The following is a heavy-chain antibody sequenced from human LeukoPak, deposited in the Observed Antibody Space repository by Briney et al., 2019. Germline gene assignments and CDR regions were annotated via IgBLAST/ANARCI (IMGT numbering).Heavy chain of an antibody. CDR2: IYYSGTT. J-gene: IGHJ4*02. CDR1: GASISSGDYY. V-gene: IGHV4-30-4*01. D-gene: IGHD3-16*02. CDR3: ARGPNYLWGSYRYFDY. Sequence: SETLSLTCTVSGASISSGDYYWSWIRQPPGKGLECIGYIYYSGTTNYNPSLKTRVTISVDTSKNQFSLKLSSVTAADTAVYYCARGPNYLWGSYRYFDYWGQGTLVTVSS.